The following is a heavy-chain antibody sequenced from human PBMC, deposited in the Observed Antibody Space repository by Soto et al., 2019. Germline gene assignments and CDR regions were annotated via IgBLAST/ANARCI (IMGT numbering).Heavy chain of an antibody. CDR2: IYYSGEKT. CDR1: GFTFTNHA. V-gene: IGHV3-23*01. D-gene: IGHD3-10*02. CDR3: AKDPRPGYDYVWHFYDF. J-gene: IGHJ4*02. Sequence: EVQLLESGGGLVQPGGSLRLSCAASGFTFTNHAMGWVRQAPGKGLEGVSGIYYSGEKTYYADSVKGRFTISRDNDKLYLQMNSLRAEDSAIYYCAKDPRPGYDYVWHFYDFWGQGVLVTVSS.